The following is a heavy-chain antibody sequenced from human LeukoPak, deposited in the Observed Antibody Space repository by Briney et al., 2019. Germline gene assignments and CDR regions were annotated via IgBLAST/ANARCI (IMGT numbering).Heavy chain of an antibody. V-gene: IGHV4-59*01. CDR3: ARDRGVRGVSFFDY. J-gene: IGHJ4*02. D-gene: IGHD3-10*01. Sequence: SESLSLTCTVSGGSISSDYWSWIRQPPGKGLEWIGYIYYSGSTNYNPSLKSRVTISVDTSKNQFSLKLSSVTAADTAVYYCARDRGVRGVSFFDYWGQGTLVTVSS. CDR1: GGSISSDY. CDR2: IYYSGST.